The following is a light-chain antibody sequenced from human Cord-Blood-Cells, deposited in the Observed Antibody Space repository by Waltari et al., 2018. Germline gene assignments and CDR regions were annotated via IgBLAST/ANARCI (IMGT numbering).Light chain of an antibody. CDR1: QSVLYSPNNKNY. Sequence: DLVMTQSPDSLAVSLGERATINCKSSQSVLYSPNNKNYLAWYQQKPGQPPKLLIYWASTRESGVPDRFSGSGSGTDFTLTISSLQAEGVAVYYCQQYYSTPFTFGPGTKVDIK. CDR3: QQYYSTPFT. CDR2: WAS. J-gene: IGKJ3*01. V-gene: IGKV4-1*01.